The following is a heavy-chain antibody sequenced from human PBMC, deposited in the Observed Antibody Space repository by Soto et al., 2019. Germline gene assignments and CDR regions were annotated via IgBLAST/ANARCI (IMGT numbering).Heavy chain of an antibody. CDR1: GGSVSDKTYY. V-gene: IGHV4-61*01. CDR3: ARTTAVPNSLRSRYFFDY. D-gene: IGHD4-17*01. Sequence: SETLSLTCSVPGGSVSDKTYYWSWIRQPPGKRLEWIGYVYYSGTTNYNPSLKSRVTISVDLSKNQFSLRLSSVTTADTALYYCARTTAVPNSLRSRYFFDYWGQGTLVTVSS. CDR2: VYYSGTT. J-gene: IGHJ4*02.